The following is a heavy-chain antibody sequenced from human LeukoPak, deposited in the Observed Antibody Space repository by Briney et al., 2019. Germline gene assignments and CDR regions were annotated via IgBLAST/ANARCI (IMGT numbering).Heavy chain of an antibody. V-gene: IGHV4-34*01. CDR2: INHSGST. J-gene: IGHJ6*02. Sequence: SETLSLTCAVYGGSFSGYYWSWIRQPPGKGLEWIGEINHSGSTNYNPPLKSRVTISVDTSKNQFSLKLSSVTAADTAVYYCARVSSSWYYYYYGMDVWGQGTTVTVSS. D-gene: IGHD6-13*01. CDR3: ARVSSSWYYYYYGMDV. CDR1: GGSFSGYY.